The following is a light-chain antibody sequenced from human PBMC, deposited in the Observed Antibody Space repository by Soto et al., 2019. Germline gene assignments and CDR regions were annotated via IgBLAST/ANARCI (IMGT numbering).Light chain of an antibody. J-gene: IGLJ2*01. CDR1: TGAVTSGHY. Sequence: QAVVTQEPSLTVSPGGTVTLTCGSSTGAVTSGHYPYWFQQKPGQAPRTLIXXXSXXXSXXPXRXXGSLLGGKAALTLSGAQPEXXAEYYCLLSYSGARVFGGGTKLTVL. CDR2: XXS. V-gene: IGLV7-46*01. CDR3: LLSYSGARV.